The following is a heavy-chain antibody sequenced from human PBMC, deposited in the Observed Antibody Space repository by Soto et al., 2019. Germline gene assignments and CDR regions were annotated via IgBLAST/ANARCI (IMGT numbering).Heavy chain of an antibody. CDR3: ARARDYGKIDY. Sequence: GGSLRLSCAASGFTFSSYAMHWVRQAPGKGLEWVAVISYDGSNKYYADSVKGRFTISRDNSKNTLYLQMSSLRAEDTAVYYCARARDYGKIDYWGQGTLVTVS. CDR1: GFTFSSYA. V-gene: IGHV3-30-3*01. J-gene: IGHJ4*02. CDR2: ISYDGSNK. D-gene: IGHD4-17*01.